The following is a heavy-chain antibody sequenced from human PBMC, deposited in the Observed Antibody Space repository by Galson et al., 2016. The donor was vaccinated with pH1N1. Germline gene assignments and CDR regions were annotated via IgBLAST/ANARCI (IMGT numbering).Heavy chain of an antibody. J-gene: IGHJ4*02. Sequence: SETLSLTCTVSGGSISTSYYHWAWIRQAPGVGPEWIGSVYYSGSLYYNPSLKSRVTISVDTSKNQFSLKVKSVTAADTAKYYCARYYDYWTTYYFDYWGQGTLVTVSS. CDR1: GGSISTSYYH. CDR3: ARYYDYWTTYYFDY. CDR2: VYYSGSL. V-gene: IGHV4-39*07. D-gene: IGHD3-3*01.